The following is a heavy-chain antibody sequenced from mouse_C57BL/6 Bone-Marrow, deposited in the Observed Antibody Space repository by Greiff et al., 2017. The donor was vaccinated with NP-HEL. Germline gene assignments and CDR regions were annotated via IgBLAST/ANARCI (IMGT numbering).Heavy chain of an antibody. J-gene: IGHJ3*01. V-gene: IGHV1-69*01. D-gene: IGHD6-1*01. Sequence: QVQLQQPGAELVMPGASVKLSCKASGYTFTSYWMHWVKQRPGQGLEWIGEIDPSDSYTNYNQKFKGKSTLTVDKSSSTAYMQLSSLTSEDSAVYYCASSVAWFAYWGQGTLVTVSA. CDR1: GYTFTSYW. CDR2: IDPSDSYT. CDR3: ASSVAWFAY.